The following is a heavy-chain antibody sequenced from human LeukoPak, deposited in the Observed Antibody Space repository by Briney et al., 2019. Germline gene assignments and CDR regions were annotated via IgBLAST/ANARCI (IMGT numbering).Heavy chain of an antibody. J-gene: IGHJ6*04. CDR2: IYYSGST. D-gene: IGHD3-10*01. CDR3: ASGRITMVRGVNYYYYGMDV. V-gene: IGHV4-59*01. Sequence: PSETLSLTCTVSGGSISSYYWSWIRQPPGKGLEWIGYIYYSGSTNYNPSLKSRVTISVDTSKNQFSLKLSSVTAADTAVYYCASGRITMVRGVNYYYYGMDVWGKGTTVTVSS. CDR1: GGSISSYY.